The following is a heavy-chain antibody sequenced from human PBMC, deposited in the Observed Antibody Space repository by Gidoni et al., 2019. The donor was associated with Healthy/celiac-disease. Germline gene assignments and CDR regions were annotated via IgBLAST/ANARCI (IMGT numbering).Heavy chain of an antibody. CDR3: ARDAPHSGKYSSSWINDY. D-gene: IGHD6-13*01. CDR1: GFTFSSYS. V-gene: IGHV3-21*01. J-gene: IGHJ4*02. Sequence: EVQLVESGGGLVKPGGSLRLSCADSGFTFSSYSMNWVRQAPGKGLEWVSSISSSSSYIYYADSVKGRFTISRDNAKNSLYLQMNSLRAEDTAVYYCARDAPHSGKYSSSWINDYWGQGTLVTVSS. CDR2: ISSSSSYI.